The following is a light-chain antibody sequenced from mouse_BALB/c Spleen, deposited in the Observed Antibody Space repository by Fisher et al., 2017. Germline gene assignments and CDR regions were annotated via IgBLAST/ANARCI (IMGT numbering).Light chain of an antibody. Sequence: IVLTQSPAIMSASPGEKVTMTCSASSSVSCMHWYQQKPGSSPKPWIYRTSNLASGVPSRFSGSGSGTSYSLTISSMEAEDAATYYCQQYSGYPLTFGGGTKLEIK. CDR2: RTS. CDR3: QQYSGYPLT. V-gene: IGKV4-61*01. CDR1: SSVSC. J-gene: IGKJ1*01.